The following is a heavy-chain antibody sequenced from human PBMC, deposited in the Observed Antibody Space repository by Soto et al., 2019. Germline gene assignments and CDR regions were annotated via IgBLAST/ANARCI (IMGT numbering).Heavy chain of an antibody. D-gene: IGHD3-3*01. CDR2: IYHSGNT. Sequence: QVQLRESGPGLVKPSWTLSLTCAVSGGSISSDNWWCWVRHPPEKGLEWIGQIYHSGNTNYHPSLRGRVTLSIGKSANQFFLKLSSVTAADTAVYYCARGADFWSGAEFDYWGQGTLVTVSS. V-gene: IGHV4-4*02. J-gene: IGHJ4*02. CDR1: GGSISSDNW. CDR3: ARGADFWSGAEFDY.